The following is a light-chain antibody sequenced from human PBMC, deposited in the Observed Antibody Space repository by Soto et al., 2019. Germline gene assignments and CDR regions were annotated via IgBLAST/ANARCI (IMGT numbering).Light chain of an antibody. CDR3: QQSYSTPPT. J-gene: IGKJ1*01. CDR2: AAS. V-gene: IGKV1-39*01. Sequence: DIQMTQSPSSLSASVGDRVTITCRASQSISTYLNWYQQTPGKDPKLLIYAASSLQSGVPSRFSGSGSGTDFTLTISSLHPEDSATYYCQQSYSTPPTFGQGTKVEI. CDR1: QSISTY.